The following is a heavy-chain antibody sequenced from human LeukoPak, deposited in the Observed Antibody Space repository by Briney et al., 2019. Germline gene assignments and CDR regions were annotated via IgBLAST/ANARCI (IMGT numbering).Heavy chain of an antibody. V-gene: IGHV3-21*01. D-gene: IGHD1-26*01. CDR3: ARDLRSGSYYLDY. Sequence: GSLRLSCAASGFTFSSYSMNWVRQAPGKGLEWVSSISSSSSYIYYADSVKGRFTISRDNAKNSLYLQMNSLRAEDTAVYYCARDLRSGSYYLDYWGQGTLVTVSS. CDR1: GFTFSSYS. J-gene: IGHJ4*02. CDR2: ISSSSSYI.